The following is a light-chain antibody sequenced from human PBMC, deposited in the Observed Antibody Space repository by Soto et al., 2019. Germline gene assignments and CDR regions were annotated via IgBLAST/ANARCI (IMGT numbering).Light chain of an antibody. V-gene: IGLV2-14*01. CDR3: SSYTSSSTPYV. J-gene: IGLJ1*01. CDR2: DVS. Sequence: HSVLTQPCSVSGYLGLAITISCTGTSSDVGGYNYVSWYQQHPGKAPKLMIYDVSNRPSGVSNRFSGSKSGNTASLTISGLQADDEADYYCSSYTSSSTPYVCATGTKVTVL. CDR1: SSDVGGYNY.